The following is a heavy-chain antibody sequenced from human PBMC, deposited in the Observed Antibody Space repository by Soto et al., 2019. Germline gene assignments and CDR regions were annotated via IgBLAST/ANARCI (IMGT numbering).Heavy chain of an antibody. V-gene: IGHV4-59*08. CDR1: GGSISSYY. D-gene: IGHD3-22*01. CDR3: ARGNGYYYDSSGYYPFDF. Sequence: SETLSLTCTVSGGSISSYYWSWIRQPPGKGLEWIGYIYYSGSTNYNPSLKSQVTISVDTSKNQFFLKLNSVTAADTALYYCARGNGYYYDSSGYYPFDFWGQGTLVTVSS. J-gene: IGHJ4*02. CDR2: IYYSGST.